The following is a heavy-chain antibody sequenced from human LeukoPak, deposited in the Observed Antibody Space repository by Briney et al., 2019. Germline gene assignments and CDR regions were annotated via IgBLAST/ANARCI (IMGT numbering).Heavy chain of an antibody. V-gene: IGHV3-7*01. Sequence: GRSLRLSCAASGFTFSSYGMHWVRQAPGKGLEWVANIKQDGSEKNYVDSVKGRFTISRDNAENSLFLQMNSLRVEDTAVYYCAREWQGGIAAAGTRIEGDYWGQGTLVAVSS. CDR3: AREWQGGIAAAGTRIEGDY. CDR2: IKQDGSEK. CDR1: GFTFSSYG. D-gene: IGHD6-13*01. J-gene: IGHJ4*02.